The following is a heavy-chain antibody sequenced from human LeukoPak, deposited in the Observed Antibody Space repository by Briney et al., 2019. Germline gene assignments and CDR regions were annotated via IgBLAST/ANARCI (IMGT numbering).Heavy chain of an antibody. CDR2: IYNSGST. Sequence: SETLSLTCAVYGGSFSGSNWSWIRQPPGKGLEWIGEIYNSGSTIYNPSLKSRVTISVDTSKNQFSLNLISVTAADTAVYYCVRAYDYWGQGTLVTVSS. CDR3: VRAYDY. CDR1: GGSFSGSN. J-gene: IGHJ4*02. V-gene: IGHV4-34*01.